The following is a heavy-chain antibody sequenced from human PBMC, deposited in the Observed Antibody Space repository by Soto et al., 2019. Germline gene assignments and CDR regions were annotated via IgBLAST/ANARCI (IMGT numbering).Heavy chain of an antibody. CDR3: ARMVYAPWYYDSSGYYYYFDY. V-gene: IGHV1-69*06. Sequence: SVKVSCKASGGTFSSYAISWVRQAPGQGLEWMGGIIPIFGTANYAQKFQGRVTITADKSTSTAYMELSSLRSEDTAVYYCARMVYAPWYYDSSGYYYYFDYWGQGTLVTVYS. CDR1: GGTFSSYA. CDR2: IIPIFGTA. J-gene: IGHJ4*02. D-gene: IGHD3-22*01.